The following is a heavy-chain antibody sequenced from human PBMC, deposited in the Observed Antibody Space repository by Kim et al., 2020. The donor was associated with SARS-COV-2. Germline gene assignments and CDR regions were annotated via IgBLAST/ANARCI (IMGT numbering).Heavy chain of an antibody. Sequence: GGSLRLSCAASGFTFSSYAMSWVRQAPGKGLEWVSAISGSGGSTYYADSVKGRFTISRDNSKNTLYLQMNSLRAEDTAVYYCAKDASYDYVWGREGSWGQGTLGTVPS. CDR1: GFTFSSYA. D-gene: IGHD3-16*01. CDR2: ISGSGGST. CDR3: AKDASYDYVWGREGS. J-gene: IGHJ4*02. V-gene: IGHV3-23*01.